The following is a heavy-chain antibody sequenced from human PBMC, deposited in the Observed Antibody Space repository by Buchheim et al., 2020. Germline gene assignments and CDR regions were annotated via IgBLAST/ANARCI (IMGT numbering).Heavy chain of an antibody. Sequence: QVQLVESGGGVVQPGRSLRLSCAASGFTFSSYAMHWVRQAPGKGLEWVAVISYDGSNKYYADSVKGRFTISRDNSKNTLYLQMYSLRAEDTAVYYCARDNATVRGVIFLDWGQGTL. V-gene: IGHV3-30*04. CDR1: GFTFSSYA. D-gene: IGHD3-10*01. CDR2: ISYDGSNK. CDR3: ARDNATVRGVIFLD. J-gene: IGHJ4*02.